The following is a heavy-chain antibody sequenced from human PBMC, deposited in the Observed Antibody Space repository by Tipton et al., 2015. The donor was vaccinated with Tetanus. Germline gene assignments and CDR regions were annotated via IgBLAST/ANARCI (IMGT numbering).Heavy chain of an antibody. CDR1: GFTFSSYA. CDR3: AKAFNYYYCYYMDV. CDR2: ISGSGGST. Sequence: SLRLSCAASGFTFSSYAMSWVRQAPGKGLEWVSAISGSGGSTYYADSVKGRFTISRDNSKNTLYLQMNSLRAEDTAVYYCAKAFNYYYCYYMDVWGKGTTVTVSS. J-gene: IGHJ6*03. V-gene: IGHV3-23*01.